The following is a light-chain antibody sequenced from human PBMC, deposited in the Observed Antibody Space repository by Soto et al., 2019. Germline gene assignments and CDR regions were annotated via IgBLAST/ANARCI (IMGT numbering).Light chain of an antibody. CDR2: DAS. Sequence: EIVLTQSTATLSLSPGDRATLSCRASQTVSSYLAWYQQKPGQAPRLLIYDASSRATGIPARFSGSGSGTDFALSITSRGPEDFAVYYCQQRSDWPSTFCGGTKVEIK. J-gene: IGKJ4*01. V-gene: IGKV3-11*01. CDR3: QQRSDWPST. CDR1: QTVSSY.